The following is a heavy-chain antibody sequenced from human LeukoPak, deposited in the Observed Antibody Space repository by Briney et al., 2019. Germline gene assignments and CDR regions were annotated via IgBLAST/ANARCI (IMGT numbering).Heavy chain of an antibody. CDR3: ARGWDSMVRGVKRRGADYYGMDV. CDR2: ITSDSRTP. CDR1: GFPFSRYS. V-gene: IGHV3-48*04. Sequence: PGGSLRLSCAASGFPFSRYSMNWVRQAPGKGLEWVSYITSDSRTPHYADSVKGRFTISRDNAKNSLYLQMDSLRAEDTAVYYCARGWDSMVRGVKRRGADYYGMDVWGQGTTVTVSS. D-gene: IGHD3-10*01. J-gene: IGHJ6*02.